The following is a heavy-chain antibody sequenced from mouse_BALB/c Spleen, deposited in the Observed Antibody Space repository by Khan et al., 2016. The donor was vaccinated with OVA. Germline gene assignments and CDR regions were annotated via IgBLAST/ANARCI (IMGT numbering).Heavy chain of an antibody. CDR2: VSTGGSYT. V-gene: IGHV5-6*01. J-gene: IGHJ3*01. CDR3: TRLAYYYDSEGFAY. D-gene: IGHD1-1*01. Sequence: EVELVESGGDLVKPGGSLKLSCAASGFTFSTYGMSWVRQTPDRRLEWVATVSTGGSYTYYPDSVKGRFTISRDNAKNTLYLQMNSLKSEETAMFYCTRLAYYYDSEGFAYWGQGTMVTVSA. CDR1: GFTFSTYG.